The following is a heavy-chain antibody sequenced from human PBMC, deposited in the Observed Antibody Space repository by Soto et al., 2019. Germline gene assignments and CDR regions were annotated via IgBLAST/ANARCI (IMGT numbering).Heavy chain of an antibody. CDR2: ITASSSTI. J-gene: IGHJ4*02. D-gene: IGHD1-7*01. Sequence: GGSLRLSCAASGFTFSTYNMNWVLQAPGKGQEWVSYITASSSTIYYADSVKGRFTISRDNAKNSLYLQMNSLRDEDTALYYCASNDIPTTLYSCNWNSIDYWGQGTLVTVSS. CDR3: ASNDIPTTLYSCNWNSIDY. CDR1: GFTFSTYN. V-gene: IGHV3-48*02.